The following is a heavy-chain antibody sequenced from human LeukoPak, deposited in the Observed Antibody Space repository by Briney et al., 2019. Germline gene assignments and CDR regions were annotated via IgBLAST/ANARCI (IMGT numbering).Heavy chain of an antibody. CDR3: ARGCSGACRRIDY. CDR1: GFTFSNYV. J-gene: IGHJ4*02. V-gene: IGHV3-64*02. Sequence: GGSLRLSCAASGFTFSNYVMHWVRQAPGKGLEYVSAITSNGGSTYYADSVKGRFTISRDNSKNTLYLQMGSLRAEDMAVYYCARGCSGACRRIDYWGQGTLVTVSS. CDR2: ITSNGGST. D-gene: IGHD2-15*01.